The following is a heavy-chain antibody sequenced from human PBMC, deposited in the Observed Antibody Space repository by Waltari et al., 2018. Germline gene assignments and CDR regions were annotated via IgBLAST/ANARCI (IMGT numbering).Heavy chain of an antibody. J-gene: IGHJ4*02. CDR2: IYPGDSDI. CDR3: ARRKAVTGTYHFDD. CDR1: GYSFTNYW. Sequence: EVKKPGESLKISCKDSGYSFTNYWIAWVRQRPGEGLEWMGIIYPGDSDIRYSPSFQGQVTISADKSINTAYLQWSSLKASDTAMYYCARRKAVTGTYHFDDWGQGTLVTVSS. D-gene: IGHD6-19*01. V-gene: IGHV5-51*03.